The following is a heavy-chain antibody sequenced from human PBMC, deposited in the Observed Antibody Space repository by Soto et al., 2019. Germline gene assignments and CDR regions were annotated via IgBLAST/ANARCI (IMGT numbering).Heavy chain of an antibody. J-gene: IGHJ6*02. CDR1: GFSLSTSGVG. D-gene: IGHD2-15*01. CDR3: AHVLVVVANYGMDV. CDR2: IYWDDDK. V-gene: IGHV2-5*02. Sequence: QITLKASGPTLVKPTQTLTLTCTFSGFSLSTSGVGVGWIRQPPGKALEWLALIYWDDDKRYSPSLTSRLTITKDTSKNQVVLTMTNMDPVDTATYYCAHVLVVVANYGMDVWGQGTTVTVSS.